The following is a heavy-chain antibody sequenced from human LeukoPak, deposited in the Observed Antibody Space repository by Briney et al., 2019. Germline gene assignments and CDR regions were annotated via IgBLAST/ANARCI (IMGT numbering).Heavy chain of an antibody. D-gene: IGHD5-12*01. CDR2: ISSISSYT. CDR3: ARGTTGGYSPSH. CDR1: GFTFSSYS. Sequence: GGSLRLSCAASGFTFSSYSMNWVRQAPGKGLEWVSSISSISSYTYHADSVKGRFTISRDNAKNSLYLQMNSLRAEDTAVYFCARGTTGGYSPSHWGQGTLFTVSS. J-gene: IGHJ4*02. V-gene: IGHV3-21*01.